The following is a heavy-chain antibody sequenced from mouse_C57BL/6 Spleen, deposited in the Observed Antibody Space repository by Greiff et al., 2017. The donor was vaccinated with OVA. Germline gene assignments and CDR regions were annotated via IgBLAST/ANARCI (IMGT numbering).Heavy chain of an antibody. CDR2: IDPSDSYT. CDR1: GYTFTSYW. V-gene: IGHV1-69*01. J-gene: IGHJ4*01. Sequence: QVQLQQPGAELVMPGASVKLSCKASGYTFTSYWMHWVKQRPGQGLEWIGEIDPSDSYTNYNQKFKGKSTLTVDKSSSTAYMQLSSLTSEDTAVYYCARSGTTVAAMDYWGQGTSVTVSS. CDR3: ARSGTTVAAMDY. D-gene: IGHD1-1*01.